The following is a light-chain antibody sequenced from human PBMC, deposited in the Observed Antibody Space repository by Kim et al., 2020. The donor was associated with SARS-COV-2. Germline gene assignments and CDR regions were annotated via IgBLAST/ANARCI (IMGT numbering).Light chain of an antibody. Sequence: QSALTQPRSVSGSPGQSVAISCTGTWGDVETYNFVSWYQQHPGKAPKLIIYDVNERPSGVPDRFSGSKSDRTASLIISGLQAEDEADYYCCSYAGSYTFVFGTGTKVTVL. V-gene: IGLV2-11*01. J-gene: IGLJ1*01. CDR2: DVN. CDR3: CSYAGSYTFV. CDR1: WGDVETYNF.